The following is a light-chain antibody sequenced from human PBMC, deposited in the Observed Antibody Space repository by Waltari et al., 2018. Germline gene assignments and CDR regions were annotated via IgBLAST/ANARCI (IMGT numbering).Light chain of an antibody. V-gene: IGKV1-39*01. CDR3: QHSYTSPR. CDR2: AAS. Sequence: DIQMTQSPSSLSASVGDRVTITCRASQSITNYLNWYQQKPGKAPHLLIYAASTLQSGVPSRFSGSGSGTDFTLTITSLQPEDFASYYCQHSYTSPRFGGGTKLEIK. J-gene: IGKJ4*02. CDR1: QSITNY.